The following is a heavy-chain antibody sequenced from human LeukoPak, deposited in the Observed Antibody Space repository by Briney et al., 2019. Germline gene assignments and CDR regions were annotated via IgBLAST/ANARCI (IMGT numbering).Heavy chain of an antibody. CDR1: GYTFSSYD. CDR3: ARSPHILTGENFDF. Sequence: ASVKVSCKASGYTFSSYDIDWVRQATGQGLEWMGWINPNSGGTNYAQKFYARVTMTRDTSISTAYMELSRLRSDDTAVFYCARSPHILTGENFDFWGQGTLVTVSS. J-gene: IGHJ4*02. V-gene: IGHV1-2*02. CDR2: INPNSGGT. D-gene: IGHD3-9*01.